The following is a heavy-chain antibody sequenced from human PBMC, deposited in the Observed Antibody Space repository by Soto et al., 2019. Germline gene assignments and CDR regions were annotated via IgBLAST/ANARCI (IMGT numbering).Heavy chain of an antibody. D-gene: IGHD6-19*01. CDR1: GGSVSSGSFY. V-gene: IGHV4-61*01. J-gene: IGHJ5*02. CDR3: AAGYSNGFYIS. Sequence: SETLSLTCTVSGGSVSSGSFYWSWIRQPPGKGLEWIGYIYYNENTNYNPSLKSRVTISVDTSKNQFSLKLSSVTAADTAVFYCAAGYSNGFYISWGQGTLVTVS. CDR2: IYYNENT.